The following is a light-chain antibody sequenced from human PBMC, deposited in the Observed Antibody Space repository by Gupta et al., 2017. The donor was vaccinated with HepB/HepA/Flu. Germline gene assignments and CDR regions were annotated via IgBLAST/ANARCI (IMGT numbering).Light chain of an antibody. CDR3: QHENNCPMT. CDR1: QSVSSN. V-gene: IGKV3-15*01. J-gene: IGKJ1*01. Sequence: EIMMTQSPATLSVSPGERATLSCRASQSVSSNLAWYQQKPGQAPRLLIYGASTRASGIPARFSGSGSGTXFTLTIXSLQSEDFAVYYCQHENNCPMTFGXGTKVEIK. CDR2: GAS.